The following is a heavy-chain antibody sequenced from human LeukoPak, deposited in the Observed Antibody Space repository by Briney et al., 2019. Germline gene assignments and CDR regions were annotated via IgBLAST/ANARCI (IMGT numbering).Heavy chain of an antibody. Sequence: PGGSLRLSCAASGFTFSSYGMHWVRQAPGKGLEWVAVISYDGSNKYYADSVKGRFTISRDNSKNTLYLQMNSLRAEDTAVYYXXXXSDYGDYEPIYYFDYWGQGTLVTVSS. CDR2: ISYDGSNK. V-gene: IGHV3-30*03. CDR1: GFTFSSYG. D-gene: IGHD4-17*01. J-gene: IGHJ4*02. CDR3: XXXSDYGDYEPIYYFDY.